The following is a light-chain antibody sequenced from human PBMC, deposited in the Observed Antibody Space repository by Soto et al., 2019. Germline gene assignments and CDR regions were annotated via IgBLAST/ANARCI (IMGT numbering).Light chain of an antibody. CDR3: MQALQTPWT. V-gene: IGKV2-28*01. J-gene: IGKJ1*01. Sequence: DIVMTQSPLSLPVTPGEPASISCRSSQSLLHSNGYNYLDWYLQKPGQSPQLLIYLNSNRASGVPNRFSASGSGTDFTLKISRVEAEDVGIYYCMQALQTPWTFGQGTKVEI. CDR2: LNS. CDR1: QSLLHSNGYNY.